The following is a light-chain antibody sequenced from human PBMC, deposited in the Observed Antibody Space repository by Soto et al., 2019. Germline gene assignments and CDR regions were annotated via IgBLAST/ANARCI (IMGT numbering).Light chain of an antibody. CDR3: ATWDHSLNGRVV. V-gene: IGLV1-44*01. Sequence: HSVLSQPPSASGTPGQRVTISCSGSSSNIGSNPVNWYQHLPGTAPRLLIYSSDQRPSGVPDRFSGSKSGTSASLAISGLQSEDEADYYCATWDHSLNGRVVFGGGTKLTVL. J-gene: IGLJ2*01. CDR1: SSNIGSNP. CDR2: SSD.